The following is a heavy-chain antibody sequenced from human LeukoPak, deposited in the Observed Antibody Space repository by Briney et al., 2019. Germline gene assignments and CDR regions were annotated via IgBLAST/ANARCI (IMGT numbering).Heavy chain of an antibody. CDR2: ISYDGSNK. CDR3: ARGKTAMDFDY. V-gene: IGHV3-30-3*01. CDR1: GLTFSSYA. J-gene: IGHJ4*02. Sequence: PGGSLRLSCAASGLTFSSYAMHWVRQAPGKGLEGVAVISYDGSNKYYADSVKGRFTISRDNSKNTLYLQMNSLRAEDTAVYYCARGKTAMDFDYWGQGALVTVSS. D-gene: IGHD5-18*01.